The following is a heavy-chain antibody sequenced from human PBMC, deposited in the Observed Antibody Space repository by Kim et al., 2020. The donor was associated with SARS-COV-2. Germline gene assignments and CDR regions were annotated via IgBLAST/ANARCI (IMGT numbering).Heavy chain of an antibody. CDR3: ARVAGVTMIVGDDHWYFDL. J-gene: IGHJ2*01. D-gene: IGHD3-22*01. Sequence: SETLSLTCAVYGGSFSGYYWSWIRQPPGKGLEWIGEINHSGSTNYNPSLKSRVTISVDTSKNQFSLKLSSVTAADTAVYYCARVAGVTMIVGDDHWYFDLWGRGTLVTVSS. CDR2: INHSGST. CDR1: GGSFSGYY. V-gene: IGHV4-34*01.